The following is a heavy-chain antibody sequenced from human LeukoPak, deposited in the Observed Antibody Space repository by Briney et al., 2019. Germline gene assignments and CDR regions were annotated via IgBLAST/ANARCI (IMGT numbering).Heavy chain of an antibody. CDR2: IYYSGST. CDR3: AAETRVVVVPAAIRGNWFDP. J-gene: IGHJ5*02. Sequence: SETLSLTCTVSGGSISSSSYYWGWIRQPPGKGLEWIGSIYYSGSTHYNPSLKSRVTISVDTSKNQFSLKLSSVAAADTAVYYCAAETRVVVVPAAIRGNWFDPWGQGTLVTVSS. D-gene: IGHD2-2*02. V-gene: IGHV4-39*01. CDR1: GGSISSSSYY.